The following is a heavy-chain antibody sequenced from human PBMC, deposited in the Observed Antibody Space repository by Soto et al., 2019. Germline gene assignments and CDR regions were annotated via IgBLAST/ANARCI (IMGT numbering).Heavy chain of an antibody. D-gene: IGHD1-1*01. CDR2: IFWNDER. V-gene: IGHV2-26*01. CDR3: ARALREEPPIYYFDS. Sequence: QVTLKESGPVLVKPTETLTLTCTVSGFSLSKARMGVSWIRQPPGKALEWLAHIFWNDERSYNTPLKSRLTISRDTSKSQVVLTMTNVDPVDTGTYFCARALREEPPIYYFDSWGQGTLVTVSS. J-gene: IGHJ4*02. CDR1: GFSLSKARMG.